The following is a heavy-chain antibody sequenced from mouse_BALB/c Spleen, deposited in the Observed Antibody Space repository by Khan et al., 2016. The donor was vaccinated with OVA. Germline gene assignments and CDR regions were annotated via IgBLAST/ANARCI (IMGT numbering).Heavy chain of an antibody. V-gene: IGHV1-7*01. CDR2: INPSTAYT. CDR1: GYTFINYW. CDR3: ARRGLRWDVDY. J-gene: IGHJ2*01. Sequence: QVQLQQSGAELAKPGASVKMSCKASGYTFINYWILWVKQRPGQGLEWIGYINPSTAYTEYNQNFKDKATLTADKSSSTAYMQLSSLTSEDSAVDYCARRGLRWDVDYWGQGTTLTVSS. D-gene: IGHD1-1*01.